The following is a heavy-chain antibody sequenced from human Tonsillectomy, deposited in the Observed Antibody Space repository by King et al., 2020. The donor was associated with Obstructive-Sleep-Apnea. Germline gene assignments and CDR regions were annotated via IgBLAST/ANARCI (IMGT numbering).Heavy chain of an antibody. CDR1: GGSISSYY. J-gene: IGHJ4*02. V-gene: IGHV4-59*08. CDR2: IYYSGST. Sequence: QVQLQESGPGLVKPSETLSLTCTVSGGSISSYYWSWIRQPPGKGLEWIGYIYYSGSTNYNPSLKSRVTISEDTSKNQFSLRLSSVTAADTAVYYCARHGWETMVRGVILIASFHFDYWGPGTLVTVSS. D-gene: IGHD3-10*01. CDR3: ARHGWETMVRGVILIASFHFDY.